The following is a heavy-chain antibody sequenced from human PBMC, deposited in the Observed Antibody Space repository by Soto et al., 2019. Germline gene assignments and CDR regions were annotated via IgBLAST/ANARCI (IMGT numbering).Heavy chain of an antibody. J-gene: IGHJ6*02. CDR2: INPSGGST. V-gene: IGHV1-46*01. CDR1: GFSFSDYF. Sequence: ASVKVSCKASGFSFSDYFMHWVRQAPGQGLEWMGIINPSGGSTSYAQKFQGRVTMTRDTSTSTVYMELSSLRSEDTAVYYCARDRDILTGYWAYYYYYGMDVWGQGTTVTVSS. CDR3: ARDRDILTGYWAYYYYYGMDV. D-gene: IGHD3-9*01.